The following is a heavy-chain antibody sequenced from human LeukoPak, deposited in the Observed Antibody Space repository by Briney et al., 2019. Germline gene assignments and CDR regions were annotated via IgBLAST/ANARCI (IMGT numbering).Heavy chain of an antibody. CDR2: INAGNGNT. CDR1: GYTFTGYY. Sequence: ASVKVSCKASGYTFTGYYMHWVRQAPGQRLEWMGWINAGNGNTKYSQKFQGRVTITRDTSASTAYMELSSLRSEDTAVYYCARDSQWLFSAFDIWGQGTMVTVSS. V-gene: IGHV1-3*01. CDR3: ARDSQWLFSAFDI. J-gene: IGHJ3*02. D-gene: IGHD3-22*01.